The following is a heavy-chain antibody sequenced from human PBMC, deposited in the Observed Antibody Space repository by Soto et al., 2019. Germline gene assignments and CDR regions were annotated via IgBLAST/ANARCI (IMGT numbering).Heavy chain of an antibody. CDR1: GFTFSSYA. J-gene: IGHJ4*02. CDR2: ISYDGSNK. Sequence: QVLLVESGGGVVQPGRSLRLSCAASGFTFSSYAMHWVRQAPGKGLEWVAVISYDGSNKYYADSVKGRFTISRDNSNNTLYLQMNSLRAEDTAVYYCATSTAVTVGYWGQGTLVTVSS. D-gene: IGHD2-21*02. CDR3: ATSTAVTVGY. V-gene: IGHV3-30-3*01.